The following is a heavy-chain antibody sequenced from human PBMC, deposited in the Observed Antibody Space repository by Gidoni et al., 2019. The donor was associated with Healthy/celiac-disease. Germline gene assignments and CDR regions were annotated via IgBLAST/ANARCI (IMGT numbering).Heavy chain of an antibody. CDR1: GGSISSGGYY. Sequence: QVQLQESGPGLVKPSQTLSLTCTVSGGSISSGGYYWSWIRQHPGKGLEWIGYIYYSGSTYYNPSLKSRVTISVDTSKNQFSLKLSSVTAADTAVYYCARVVVATIWTLKTYYFDYWGQGTLVTVSS. CDR2: IYYSGST. D-gene: IGHD5-12*01. V-gene: IGHV4-31*03. CDR3: ARVVVATIWTLKTYYFDY. J-gene: IGHJ4*02.